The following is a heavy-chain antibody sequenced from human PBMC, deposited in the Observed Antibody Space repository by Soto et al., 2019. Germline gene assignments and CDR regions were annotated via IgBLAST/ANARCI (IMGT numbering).Heavy chain of an antibody. CDR3: ARGALNYDLGSAPITGGRDV. CDR2: IKHTGST. J-gene: IGHJ6*02. V-gene: IGHV4-61*08. D-gene: IGHD3-3*01. CDR1: VGCISSGDYY. Sequence: SEPLSLACTVSVGCISSGDYYRRWSRQAPAKQQEWMAKIKHTGSTSHNPSLKSRVTLSLDTSKNPFYLILTSVTAADTSVYNCARGALNYDLGSAPITGGRDVWGQGPTVTVSS.